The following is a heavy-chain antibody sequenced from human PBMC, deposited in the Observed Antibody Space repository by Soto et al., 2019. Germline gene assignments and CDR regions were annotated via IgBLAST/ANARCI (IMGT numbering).Heavy chain of an antibody. V-gene: IGHV4-59*12. J-gene: IGHJ5*02. CDR2: IYYGGST. Sequence: SETLSLTCTVSGGSITSYYWSWIRQPPGKGLEWIGYIYYGGSTNYNPSLKSRVTISVDTSKNQFSLKLGSVTAADTAVYYCAIGGAAAARGWFDPWGQGTLVTVS. CDR3: AIGGAAAARGWFDP. CDR1: GGSITSYY. D-gene: IGHD6-13*01.